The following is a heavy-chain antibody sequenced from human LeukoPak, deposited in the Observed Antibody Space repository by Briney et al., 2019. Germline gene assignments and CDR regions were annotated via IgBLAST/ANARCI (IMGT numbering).Heavy chain of an antibody. Sequence: GGSLRLSCAASGFTVSSNYMSWVRQAPGKGLEWVSVIYSGGSTYYADSVKGRFTISRDNSKNTLYLQMNSLRAEDTAVYYCARDRRYGSSGYYYYYYYYGMDVWGQGTTVTVSS. CDR1: GFTVSSNY. J-gene: IGHJ6*02. D-gene: IGHD3-22*01. V-gene: IGHV3-66*01. CDR2: IYSGGST. CDR3: ARDRRYGSSGYYYYYYYYGMDV.